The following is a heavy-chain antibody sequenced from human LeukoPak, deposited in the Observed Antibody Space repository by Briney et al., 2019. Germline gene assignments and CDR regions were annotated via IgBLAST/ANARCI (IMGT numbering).Heavy chain of an antibody. CDR1: GYSISIGYY. V-gene: IGHV4-38-2*02. Sequence: SETLSLTCTVSGYSISIGYYWGWIRQPPGKGLEWIGSIYHSGSTYYNPSIKRRVTISVDTSKNQFSLKLTSVPAADTAVYSCAREMIAAAGTEAFDIWGQGTMVTVSS. CDR3: AREMIAAAGTEAFDI. D-gene: IGHD6-13*01. J-gene: IGHJ3*02. CDR2: IYHSGST.